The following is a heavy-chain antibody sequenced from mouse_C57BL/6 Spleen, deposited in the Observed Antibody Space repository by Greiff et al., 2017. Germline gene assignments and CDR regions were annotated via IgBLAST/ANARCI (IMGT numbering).Heavy chain of an antibody. V-gene: IGHV1-50*01. D-gene: IGHD2-3*01. CDR1: GYTFTSYW. J-gene: IGHJ2*01. CDR2: IDPSDSYT. CDR3: ARFDDSYYVFDY. Sequence: VQLQQPGAELVKPGASVKLSCKASGYTFTSYWMQWVKQRPGQGLEWIGEIDPSDSYTNYNQKFKGKATLTVDTSSSTAYMQLSSLTSEDSAVYYGARFDDSYYVFDYWGQGTTLTGSS.